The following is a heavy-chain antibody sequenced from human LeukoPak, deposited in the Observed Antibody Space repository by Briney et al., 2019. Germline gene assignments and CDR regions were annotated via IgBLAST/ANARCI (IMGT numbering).Heavy chain of an antibody. J-gene: IGHJ5*02. V-gene: IGHV4-39*07. CDR1: GDSISSSGYY. CDR2: INHSGST. Sequence: PSETLSLTCSVSGDSISSSGYYWGWIRQPPGKGLEWIGEINHSGSTNYNPSLKSRVTISVDTSKNQFSLKLSSVTAADTAVYYCARCIAAPGGWFDPWGQGTLATVSS. CDR3: ARCIAAPGGWFDP. D-gene: IGHD6-6*01.